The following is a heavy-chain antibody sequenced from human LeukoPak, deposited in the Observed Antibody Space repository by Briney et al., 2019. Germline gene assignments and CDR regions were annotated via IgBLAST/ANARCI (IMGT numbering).Heavy chain of an antibody. CDR1: GFTFNDYP. J-gene: IGHJ4*02. V-gene: IGHV3-9*01. Sequence: PGGPLRFSCAASGFTFNDYPMHWVRQAPGKGLEWVSGITWNGDRLDYADSVKGRFTISRDNDQNTLYLQMNNLRGEDTALYYCVKALRFDYFDHWGQGTLVTASS. CDR2: ITWNGDRL. CDR3: VKALRFDYFDH. D-gene: IGHD3-10*01.